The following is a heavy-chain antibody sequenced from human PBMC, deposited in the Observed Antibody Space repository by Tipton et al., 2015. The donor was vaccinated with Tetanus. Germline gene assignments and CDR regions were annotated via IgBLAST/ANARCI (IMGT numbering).Heavy chain of an antibody. D-gene: IGHD4-17*01. J-gene: IGHJ4*02. Sequence: RSLRLSCAASGSTFSNNNMNWVRQAPGKGLEWVAVISYDGSNKYYADSVKGRFTISRDNSKNTLYLQMNSLRAEDTAVYYCARDAPDHGDYASFDYWGQGTLVTVSS. CDR2: ISYDGSNK. CDR1: GSTFSNNN. V-gene: IGHV3-30*03. CDR3: ARDAPDHGDYASFDY.